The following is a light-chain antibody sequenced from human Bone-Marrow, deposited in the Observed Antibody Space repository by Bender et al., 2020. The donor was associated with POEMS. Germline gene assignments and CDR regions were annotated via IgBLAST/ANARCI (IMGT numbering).Light chain of an antibody. V-gene: IGLV3-21*02. CDR3: QVWDGNSDHRV. CDR2: DDS. CDR1: NIESKS. J-gene: IGLJ3*02. Sequence: SYVLTQPPSVSVAPGQTARITCGGNNIESKSVHLYQQKPGQAPVVVVHDDSDRPSGIPERFSGSNCGNTATLTISRVDAGDEADYYCQVWDGNSDHRVFGGGTKLTVL.